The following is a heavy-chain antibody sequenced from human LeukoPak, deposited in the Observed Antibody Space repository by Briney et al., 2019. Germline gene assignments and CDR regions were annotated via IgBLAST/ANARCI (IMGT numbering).Heavy chain of an antibody. Sequence: GGSLRLSCAASGFTFSSYAMSWVRQAPGKGLEWVSAISGSGGRTYYADSVKGRFTISRDNSKNTLYLQMNSLRAEDTAVYYCAKDLYYDSSGYYRDWGQGTLVTVSS. CDR2: ISGSGGRT. CDR1: GFTFSSYA. J-gene: IGHJ4*02. D-gene: IGHD3-22*01. CDR3: AKDLYYDSSGYYRD. V-gene: IGHV3-23*01.